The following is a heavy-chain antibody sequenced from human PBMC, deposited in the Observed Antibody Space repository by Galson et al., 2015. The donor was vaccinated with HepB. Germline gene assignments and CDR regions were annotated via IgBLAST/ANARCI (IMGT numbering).Heavy chain of an antibody. CDR1: GFNFSNYN. J-gene: IGHJ2*01. CDR3: ARDTSFDWYFDV. CDR2: IRSNGQTI. Sequence: SLRLSCAGSGFNFSNYNMNWVRQAPGKGLEWISYIRSNGQTIYYADSVTGRFTISRDNAENSVYLQMNSLRDEDTAVYYCARDTSFDWYFDVWGRGTLVAVSS. D-gene: IGHD3-3*02. V-gene: IGHV3-48*02.